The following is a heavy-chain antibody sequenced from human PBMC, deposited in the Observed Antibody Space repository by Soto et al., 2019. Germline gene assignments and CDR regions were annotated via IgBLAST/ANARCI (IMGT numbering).Heavy chain of an antibody. V-gene: IGHV3-74*01. J-gene: IGHJ4*02. CDR1: GFTLSSYW. D-gene: IGHD2-2*01. CDR2: ISSDGSST. Sequence: EVQLVESGGGLVQPGGSLRLSCAASGFTLSSYWMHWARQAPGKGLVWVSRISSDGSSTNYADSVKGRFTISRDNAKNTLHLQMNSLRAEDTAVYYCARVPYCSSSSCYRYFDSWGQGTLVTVSS. CDR3: ARVPYCSSSSCYRYFDS.